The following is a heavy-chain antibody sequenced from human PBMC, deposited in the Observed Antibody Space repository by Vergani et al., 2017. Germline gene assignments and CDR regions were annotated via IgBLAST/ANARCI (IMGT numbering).Heavy chain of an antibody. CDR2: IIPIFGIA. D-gene: IGHD6-6*01. V-gene: IGHV1-69*01. CDR1: GGTFSSYA. CDR3: AREIPSSSSSFYYYYMDV. Sequence: QVQLVQSGAEVKKPGSSVKVSCKASGGTFSSYAISWVRQAPGQGLEWMGGIIPIFGIANYAQKFQGRVTITADESTSTAYMELSSLRSEDTAVYYCAREIPSSSSSFYYYYMDVWGKGTTVTVSS. J-gene: IGHJ6*03.